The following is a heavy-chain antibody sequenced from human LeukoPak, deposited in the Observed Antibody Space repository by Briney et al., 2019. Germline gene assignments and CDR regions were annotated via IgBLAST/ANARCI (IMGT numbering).Heavy chain of an antibody. D-gene: IGHD2-8*02. V-gene: IGHV4-59*01. J-gene: IGHJ4*02. Sequence: SETLSLTCTVSDGSINSFYWSWIRQPPGKGLEWIGYIYYSGSTNYNPSLKSRVTISVDTSKNQFSLNLNSVTAADTAVYYCARAVAYGIDTGYFAYWGQGTLVTVSS. CDR3: ARAVAYGIDTGYFAY. CDR1: DGSINSFY. CDR2: IYYSGST.